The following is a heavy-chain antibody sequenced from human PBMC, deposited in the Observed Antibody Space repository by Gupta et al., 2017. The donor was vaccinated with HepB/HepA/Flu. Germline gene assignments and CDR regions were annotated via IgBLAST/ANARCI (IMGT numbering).Heavy chain of an antibody. D-gene: IGHD2-2*01. J-gene: IGHJ4*02. Sequence: EVQLVESGGGLVQPGGSLRLSCAASGLTLGNFWMTCVRQAPGKGLEWVANIKQAGSEKYYVDSVKARFTISRDNAKNSLYLQMNSLRAEDTAVYYCVRSSRYCSSTSCSDFDYWGQGTLVTVSS. CDR1: GLTLGNFW. V-gene: IGHV3-7*01. CDR3: VRSSRYCSSTSCSDFDY. CDR2: IKQAGSEK.